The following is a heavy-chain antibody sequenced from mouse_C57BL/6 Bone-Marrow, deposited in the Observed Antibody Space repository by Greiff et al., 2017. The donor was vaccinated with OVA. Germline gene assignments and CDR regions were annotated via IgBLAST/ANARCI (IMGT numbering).Heavy chain of an antibody. CDR3: VKASLTSYYYAMDY. CDR1: GFTFTDYY. J-gene: IGHJ4*01. CDR2: IRNKANGYTT. D-gene: IGHD4-1*01. V-gene: IGHV7-4*01. Sequence: EVQVVESGGGLVQPGASLRLSCAASGFTFTDYYMSWVRQPPGKAPEWLALIRNKANGYTTEYTASVKGRFTISRDNSQNILYLQMNTLRAEDSATYYCVKASLTSYYYAMDYWGQGTSVTVSS.